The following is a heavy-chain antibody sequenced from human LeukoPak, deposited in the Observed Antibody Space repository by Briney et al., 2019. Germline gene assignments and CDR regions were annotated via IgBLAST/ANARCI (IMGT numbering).Heavy chain of an antibody. J-gene: IGHJ4*02. V-gene: IGHV3-7*03. CDR3: ARDGRGYSSSWADY. CDR1: GFTFSSHW. CDR2: IKEDGTRK. D-gene: IGHD6-13*01. Sequence: PGGSLRPSCAASGFTFSSHWMTWVRQAPGKGLEWVANIKEDGTRKNYMDSVKGRFTISRDNAKNSLYLQMNSLRAEDTAVYYCARDGRGYSSSWADYWGQGTLVTVSS.